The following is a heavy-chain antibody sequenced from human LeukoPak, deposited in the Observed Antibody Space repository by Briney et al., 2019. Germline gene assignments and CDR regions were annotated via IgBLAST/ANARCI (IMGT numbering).Heavy chain of an antibody. CDR2: INPNSGGT. CDR1: GYTFTGYY. V-gene: IGHV1-2*02. D-gene: IGHD3-9*01. Sequence: ASVKVSCKASGYTFTGYYMHWVRQAPGQGLEWMGWINPNSGGTNYAQKFQGRVTMTRDTSISTAYMELSRLRSDDTAVYYCAREGILTGYLAFFYWGQGTLVTVSS. CDR3: AREGILTGYLAFFY. J-gene: IGHJ4*02.